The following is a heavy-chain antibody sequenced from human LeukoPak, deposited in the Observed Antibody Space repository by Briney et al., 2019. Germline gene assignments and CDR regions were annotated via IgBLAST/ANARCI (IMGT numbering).Heavy chain of an antibody. CDR3: ARVGGYDILTGYYTLYYYYGMDV. V-gene: IGHV1-18*01. J-gene: IGHJ6*02. CDR2: ISAYNGNT. CDR1: GYTFTSYG. Sequence: GASVKVSCKASGYTFTSYGISWVRQAPGQGLEWMGWISAYNGNTNYAQKLQGRVTMTTDTSTSTAYMELRSLRSDDTAVYYCARVGGYDILTGYYTLYYYYGMDVWGQGTTVTVSS. D-gene: IGHD3-9*01.